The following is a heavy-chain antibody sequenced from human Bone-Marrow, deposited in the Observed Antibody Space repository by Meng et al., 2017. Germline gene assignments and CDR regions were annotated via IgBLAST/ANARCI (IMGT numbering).Heavy chain of an antibody. J-gene: IGHJ4*02. CDR2: IKRNSDGGTI. CDR1: GLSFTDAW. V-gene: IGHV3-15*01. CDR3: ATGAAAADH. Sequence: VQLGGCGGGLVKPGGSLRLSCVASGLSFTDAWMSWVRQAPGKGLEWVGRIKRNSDGGTIDYAAPVKGRFTISRDDSKNTLYLQMDSLITEDTAVYFCATGAAAADHWGQGTLVTVSS. D-gene: IGHD6-13*01.